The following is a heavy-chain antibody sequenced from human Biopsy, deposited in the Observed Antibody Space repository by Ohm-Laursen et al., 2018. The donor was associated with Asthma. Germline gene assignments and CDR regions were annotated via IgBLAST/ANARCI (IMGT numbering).Heavy chain of an antibody. CDR3: ARTHERWTSIQDDALDI. D-gene: IGHD4-23*01. CDR2: ISYDGGNK. Sequence: SLRLSCAAFGITFSTYGMHWVRQAPGKGLEWVAVISYDGGNKFYGDSVKGRFTLSGDNSRNTLYLQMNSLRVEDTAIYYCARTHERWTSIQDDALDIWGQGTMVIVSS. CDR1: GITFSTYG. J-gene: IGHJ3*02. V-gene: IGHV3-30*03.